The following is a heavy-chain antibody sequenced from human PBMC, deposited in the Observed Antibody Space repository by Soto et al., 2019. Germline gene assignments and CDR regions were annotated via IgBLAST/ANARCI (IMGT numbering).Heavy chain of an antibody. CDR2: IIPMFGPP. Sequence: QVQLVQSGAEVKQPGSSVKVSCKASGGTFSSHGITWVRQAPGQGLEWMGGIIPMFGPPKYAQRFQGRVSITADKATTTAYMELSSLRSEDTAVYYCAIGSVVVMGAATGGLIYWGQGALVTVSS. J-gene: IGHJ4*02. V-gene: IGHV1-69*06. CDR3: AIGSVVVMGAATGGLIY. CDR1: GGTFSSHG. D-gene: IGHD2-21*01.